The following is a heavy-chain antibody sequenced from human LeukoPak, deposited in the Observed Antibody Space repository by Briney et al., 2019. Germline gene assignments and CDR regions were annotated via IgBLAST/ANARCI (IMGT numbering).Heavy chain of an antibody. D-gene: IGHD6-19*01. CDR3: ARDKVTAVAGTPGAEYFQH. CDR2: ISYDGSNK. V-gene: IGHV3-30-3*01. J-gene: IGHJ1*01. Sequence: GSLRLSCAASGFTFSSYAMHWVRQAPGKGLEWVAVISYDGSNKYYADSVKGRFTISRDNSKNTLYLQMNSLRAEDTAVYYCARDKVTAVAGTPGAEYFQHWGQGTLVTVSS. CDR1: GFTFSSYA.